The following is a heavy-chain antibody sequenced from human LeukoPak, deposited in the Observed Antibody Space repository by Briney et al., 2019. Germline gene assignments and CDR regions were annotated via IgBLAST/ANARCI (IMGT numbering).Heavy chain of an antibody. Sequence: GGSLRLSCAASGFTVSSNYMSWVRPAPGKGLEWGSFIYSGGSTYYAAPAKGRFTISRDNSKNTLYLQMNSLRAEDTAVYYCAGARDYYDSSGYADDWGQGTLVTVPS. CDR2: IYSGGST. CDR1: GFTVSSNY. V-gene: IGHV3-53*01. CDR3: AGARDYYDSSGYADD. D-gene: IGHD3-22*01. J-gene: IGHJ4*02.